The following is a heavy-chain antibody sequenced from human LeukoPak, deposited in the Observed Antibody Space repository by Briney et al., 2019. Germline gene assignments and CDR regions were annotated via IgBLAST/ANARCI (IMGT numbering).Heavy chain of an antibody. Sequence: SETLSLTCTVSGGSISSYYWSWIRQPPGKGLEWIGYIYYSGSTNYNPSLKSRVTISVDTSKNQFSLKLSSVTAADTAVYYCVFYDSSGYYPFDYWGQGTLVTVSS. V-gene: IGHV4-59*08. CDR3: VFYDSSGYYPFDY. J-gene: IGHJ4*02. CDR1: GGSISSYY. CDR2: IYYSGST. D-gene: IGHD3-22*01.